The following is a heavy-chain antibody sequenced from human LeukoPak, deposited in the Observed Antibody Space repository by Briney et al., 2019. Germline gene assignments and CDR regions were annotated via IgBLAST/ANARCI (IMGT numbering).Heavy chain of an antibody. CDR2: VSWNSFSI. V-gene: IGHV3-9*01. J-gene: IGHJ4*02. D-gene: IGHD3-22*01. Sequence: GGSLRLSCAASGFTFDDYAMHWVRQAPGKGLEWVAGVSWNSFSIAYADSVKGRFTISRDNAKESLYLQMNSLRAEDTALYYCAKLLSSGKAPFDYWGQGTLVTVSS. CDR1: GFTFDDYA. CDR3: AKLLSSGKAPFDY.